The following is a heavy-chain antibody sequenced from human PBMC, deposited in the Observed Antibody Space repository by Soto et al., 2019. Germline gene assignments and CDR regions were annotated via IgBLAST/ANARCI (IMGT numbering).Heavy chain of an antibody. CDR3: VRSGHLDGFDI. V-gene: IGHV3-74*01. J-gene: IGHJ3*02. CDR1: GFTFSSYW. CDR2: INIDGSST. Sequence: EGQLVESGGGLVQPGGSLRLSCAASGFTFSSYWMHWVRQASGKGLVWVSRINIDGSSTSYADSVKGRFTISRDNAKNTLYLQMNSLRDEDTAVYYCVRSGHLDGFDIWGQGTMVTVSS.